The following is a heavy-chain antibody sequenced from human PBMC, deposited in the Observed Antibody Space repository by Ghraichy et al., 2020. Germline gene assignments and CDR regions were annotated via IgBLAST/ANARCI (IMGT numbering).Heavy chain of an antibody. CDR2: IYYSGST. Sequence: SETLSLTCTVSGGSISSGGYYWSWIRQHPGKGLEWIGYIYYSGSTYYNPSLKSRVTISVDTSKNQFSLKLSSVTAADTAVYYCARERDGGNSVSYFDYWGQGTLVTVSS. CDR3: ARERDGGNSVSYFDY. V-gene: IGHV4-31*03. CDR1: GGSISSGGYY. D-gene: IGHD4-23*01. J-gene: IGHJ4*02.